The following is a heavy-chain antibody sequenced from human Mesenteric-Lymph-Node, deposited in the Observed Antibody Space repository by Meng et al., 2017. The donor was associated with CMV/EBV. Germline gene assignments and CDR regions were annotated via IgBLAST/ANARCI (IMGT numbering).Heavy chain of an antibody. D-gene: IGHD3-3*01. Sequence: ASVKVSCKASGYTFTSYYMHWVRQAPGQGLEWMGIINPSGGSTSYAQKFQGRVTMTRDTSTSTVYMELSSLRSEDTAVYYCARTRDYDFWSGYSKRHYYYGMDVWGQGTTVTVSS. V-gene: IGHV1-46*01. CDR1: GYTFTSYY. CDR3: ARTRDYDFWSGYSKRHYYYGMDV. CDR2: INPSGGST. J-gene: IGHJ6*02.